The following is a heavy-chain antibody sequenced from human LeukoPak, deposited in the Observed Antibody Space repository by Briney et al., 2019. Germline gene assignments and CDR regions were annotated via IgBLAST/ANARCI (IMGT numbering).Heavy chain of an antibody. CDR1: GFSVSSNY. V-gene: IGHV3-74*01. J-gene: IGHJ4*02. D-gene: IGHD1-1*01. CDR2: IIGDGTYT. Sequence: GGSLRLSCAASGFSVSSNYMNWVRQAPGKGLVWVSRIIGDGTYTSYADSVKGRFTISRDNAKNTLFLQMNSLRAEDTALYYCARGDGVQLDNWGQGTLVIVSS. CDR3: ARGDGVQLDN.